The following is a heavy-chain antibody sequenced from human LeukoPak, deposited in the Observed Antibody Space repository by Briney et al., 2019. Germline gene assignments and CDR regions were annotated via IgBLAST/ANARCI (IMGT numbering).Heavy chain of an antibody. CDR2: ISGYNGNT. D-gene: IGHD3-10*01. J-gene: IGHJ4*02. CDR3: ARDQDFRGAQIDY. V-gene: IGHV1-18*01. Sequence: GASVKVSCKASGYSFTSYGFTWVRQAPGQGLEWMGWISGYNGNTIYAQKLQGRVTMTTDTSTSTAYMELRSLRSDDTAVYYCARDQDFRGAQIDYWGQGTLVTVSS. CDR1: GYSFTSYG.